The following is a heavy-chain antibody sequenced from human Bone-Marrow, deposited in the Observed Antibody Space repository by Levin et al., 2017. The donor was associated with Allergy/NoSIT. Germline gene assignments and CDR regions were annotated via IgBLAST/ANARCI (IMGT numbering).Heavy chain of an antibody. V-gene: IGHV3-11*06. CDR2: ISSTSSVI. CDR3: SRGEYTGSYYHPPGVY. D-gene: IGHD1-26*01. J-gene: IGHJ4*02. Sequence: GGSLRLSCAASGFTFSDYYMSWIRQAPGKGLEWVSYISSTSSVIQYADSVRGRFTISRDNSKSTLFLQMDSLRAEDTAVYYCSRGEYTGSYYHPPGVYWGQGTQVTVSS. CDR1: GFTFSDYY.